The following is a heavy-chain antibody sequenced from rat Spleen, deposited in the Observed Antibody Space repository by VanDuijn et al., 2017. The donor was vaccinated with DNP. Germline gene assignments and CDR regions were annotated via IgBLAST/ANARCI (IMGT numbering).Heavy chain of an antibody. CDR2: IIYDGSRA. V-gene: IGHV5-7*01. J-gene: IGHJ3*01. CDR3: ATLTTEGIVRIPWFAY. D-gene: IGHD1-11*01. Sequence: EVQLVESGGGLVQPGRSLKLSCSASGFTFSDSAMAWVRQSPKEGLEWVATIIYDGSRAFYRDSVKGRFTISRDNTEGILYLQMDSLKSEDTATYYCATLTTEGIVRIPWFAYWGQGTLVTVSS. CDR1: GFTFSDSA.